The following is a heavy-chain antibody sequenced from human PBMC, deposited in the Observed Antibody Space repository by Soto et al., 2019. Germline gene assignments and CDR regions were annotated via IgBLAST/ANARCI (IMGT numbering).Heavy chain of an antibody. D-gene: IGHD3-22*01. CDR3: MLGSGWKDFDY. CDR1: GGSISSSSYY. CDR2: IYYSGST. J-gene: IGHJ4*02. Sequence: PSETLSLTCTVSGGSISSSSYYCGWIRQPPGKGLEWIGSIYYSGSTYYNPSLKSRVTISVDTSKTQFSLKLSSVTTADTAVDYCMLGSGWKDFDYWGQGTLVTVSS. V-gene: IGHV4-39*01.